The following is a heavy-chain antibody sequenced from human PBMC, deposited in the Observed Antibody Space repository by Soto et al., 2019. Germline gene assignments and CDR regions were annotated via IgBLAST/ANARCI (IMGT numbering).Heavy chain of an antibody. V-gene: IGHV4-34*01. CDR1: GGSFSGYY. Sequence: SETLSLTCAVYGGSFSGYYWSWIRQPPGKGLEWIGEINHSGSTSYNPSLKSRVTISVDTSKNQFSLVLSSVTAADTAVYYCARATYYYDSSGYGPYYYYGMDVWGQGTTVTVSS. CDR3: ARATYYYDSSGYGPYYYYGMDV. D-gene: IGHD3-22*01. CDR2: INHSGST. J-gene: IGHJ6*02.